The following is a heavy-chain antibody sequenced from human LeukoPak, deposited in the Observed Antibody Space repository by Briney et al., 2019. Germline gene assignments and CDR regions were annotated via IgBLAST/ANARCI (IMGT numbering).Heavy chain of an antibody. CDR3: TRDGGDSINTAFDI. Sequence: PGGSLRLSCAASGFTFSDYILDWVRQAPGKGLEWVGRIRRGSNSYTTEYAGSVKARFIISRANSQNSLFLHMYSLKTEDTAVYYCTRDGGDSINTAFDIWGRGTMVIVSS. CDR2: IRRGSNSYTT. J-gene: IGHJ3*02. CDR1: GFTFSDYI. D-gene: IGHD3-16*01. V-gene: IGHV3-72*01.